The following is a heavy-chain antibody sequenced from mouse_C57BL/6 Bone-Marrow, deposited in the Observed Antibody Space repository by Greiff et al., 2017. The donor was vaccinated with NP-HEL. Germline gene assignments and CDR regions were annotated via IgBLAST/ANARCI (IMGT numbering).Heavy chain of an antibody. J-gene: IGHJ4*01. D-gene: IGHD2-3*01. Sequence: VQLQQSGPELVKPGASVKISCKASGYSFTDYNMNWVKQSNGKSLEWIGVINPNYGTTTYNQKFKGKATLTVDQSSSTAYMQLNSLTSEESAVYYCARAGDRWLLDYAMDYWGQGTSVTVSS. CDR2: INPNYGTT. V-gene: IGHV1-39*01. CDR3: ARAGDRWLLDYAMDY. CDR1: GYSFTDYN.